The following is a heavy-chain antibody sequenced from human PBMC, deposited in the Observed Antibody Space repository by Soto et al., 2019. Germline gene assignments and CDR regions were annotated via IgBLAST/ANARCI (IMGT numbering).Heavy chain of an antibody. CDR1: GGTFSSYA. V-gene: IGHV1-69*13. Sequence: SVKVSCKASGGTFSSYAISWVRQAPGQGLEWMGGIIPIFGTANYAQKFQGRVTITADESTSTAYMELSSLRSEDTAVYYCARDYGGNSVWDYWGQGTLVTVSS. CDR3: ARDYGGNSVWDY. CDR2: IIPIFGTA. D-gene: IGHD4-17*01. J-gene: IGHJ4*02.